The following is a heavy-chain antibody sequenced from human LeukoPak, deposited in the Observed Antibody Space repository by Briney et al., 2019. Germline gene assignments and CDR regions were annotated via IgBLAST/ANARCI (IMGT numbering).Heavy chain of an antibody. D-gene: IGHD2-21*02. CDR2: ISAYNGNT. CDR1: GYTFTSYG. CDR3: ARGPPMAYCGGDCYKRDY. Sequence: ASVKVSCKASGYTFTSYGISWVRQAPGQGLEWMGWISAYNGNTNYAQKLQGRVTMTTDTSTSTAYMELRSLRSDDTAVYYCARGPPMAYCGGDCYKRDYWGQGTLVTVSS. J-gene: IGHJ4*02. V-gene: IGHV1-18*01.